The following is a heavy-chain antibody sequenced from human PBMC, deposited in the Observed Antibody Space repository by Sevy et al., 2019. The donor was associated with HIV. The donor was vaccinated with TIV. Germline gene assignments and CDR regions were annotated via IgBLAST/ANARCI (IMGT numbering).Heavy chain of an antibody. V-gene: IGHV1-69*13. CDR3: ARTGVITICGVVIHDAFDI. Sequence: VKVSCKASGGTFSSYAISWVRQTPGQGLEWMGGIIPIFATANYAQKFQGRVTITADESTSTAYMELSSLRSEDTAVYYCARTGVITICGVVIHDAFDIWGQGTMVTVSS. J-gene: IGHJ3*02. D-gene: IGHD3-3*01. CDR2: IIPIFATA. CDR1: GGTFSSYA.